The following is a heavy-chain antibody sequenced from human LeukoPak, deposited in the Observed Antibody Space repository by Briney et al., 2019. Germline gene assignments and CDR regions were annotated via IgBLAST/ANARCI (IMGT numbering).Heavy chain of an antibody. V-gene: IGHV3-30*02. CDR2: IRYDGSNK. CDR1: GFTFSSYG. Sequence: PGGSLRPSCAASGFTFSSYGMHWVRQAPGKGLEWVAFIRYDGSNKYYADSVKGRFTISRDNSKNTLYLQMNSLRAEDTAVYYCAKDTYYYGSGSYYVRWFDPWGQGTLVTVSS. CDR3: AKDTYYYGSGSYYVRWFDP. D-gene: IGHD3-10*01. J-gene: IGHJ5*02.